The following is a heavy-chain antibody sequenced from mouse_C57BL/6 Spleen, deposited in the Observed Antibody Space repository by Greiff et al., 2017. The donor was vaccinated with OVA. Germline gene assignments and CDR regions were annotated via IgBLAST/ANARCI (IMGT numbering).Heavy chain of an antibody. CDR1: GYTFTDYY. J-gene: IGHJ1*03. CDR2: IYPNNGGN. CDR3: ARKGREAGYFDV. V-gene: IGHV1-34*01. D-gene: IGHD3-3*01. Sequence: VQLKQSGPELVKPGASVKMSCKASGYTFTDYYMHWVKQSHGKSLEWIGYIYPNNGGNGYNQKFKGKATLTVDKSSSTAYMELRSLTSEDSAVYYGARKGREAGYFDVWGTGTTVTVSS.